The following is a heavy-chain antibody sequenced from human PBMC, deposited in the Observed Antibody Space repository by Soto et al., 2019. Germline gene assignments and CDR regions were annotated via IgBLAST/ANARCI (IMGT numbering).Heavy chain of an antibody. CDR1: GFTFSSST. CDR2: IISSSSYI. CDR3: ARDTGEMSAX. Sequence: GGSLRLSGTGSGFTFSSSTMTWVRQGQGKGLEWVSSIISSSSYIYFADSLKGRFTISRDNAKNSLYLKMNSLRAEDTAVYYCARDTGEMSAXWGQGTQVTVSX. V-gene: IGHV3-21*06. D-gene: IGHD3-10*01. J-gene: IGHJ4*02.